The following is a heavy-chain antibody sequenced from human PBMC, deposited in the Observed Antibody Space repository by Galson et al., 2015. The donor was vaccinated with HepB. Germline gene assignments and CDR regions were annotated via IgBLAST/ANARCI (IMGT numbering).Heavy chain of an antibody. CDR1: GFTVSSNY. Sequence: SLRLSCAASGFTVSSNYMSWVRQAPGKGLEWVSVIYSGGSTYYADSVQGRFTISRDNSKNTLYLQMNSRRAEDTAVYYCARGYSYGYYYYGMDVWGQGTTVTVSS. V-gene: IGHV3-53*03. CDR2: IYSGGST. D-gene: IGHD5-18*01. J-gene: IGHJ6*02. CDR3: ARGYSYGYYYYGMDV.